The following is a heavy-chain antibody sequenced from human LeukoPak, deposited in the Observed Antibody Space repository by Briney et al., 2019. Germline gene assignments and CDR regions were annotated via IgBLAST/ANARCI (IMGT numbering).Heavy chain of an antibody. V-gene: IGHV4-38-2*02. J-gene: IGHJ4*02. CDR3: ARDVYSSGWYND. D-gene: IGHD6-19*01. CDR1: GYSISSGYY. CDR2: IYHSGST. Sequence: PSETLSLTCTVSGYSISSGYYWGWIRQPPGKGLEWIGSIYHSGSTYYNPSLKSRVTISVDTSKDQFSLKLSSVTAADTAVYYCARDVYSSGWYNDWGQGTLVTVSS.